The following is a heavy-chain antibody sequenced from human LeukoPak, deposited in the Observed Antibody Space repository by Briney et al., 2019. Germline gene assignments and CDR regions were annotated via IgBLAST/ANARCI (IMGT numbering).Heavy chain of an antibody. CDR3: ARGDNSGYYDYFDY. D-gene: IGHD3-22*01. J-gene: IGHJ4*02. CDR2: IYDGGGT. Sequence: GGSLRLSCAASGFTVSNTYMSWVRQAPGKGLEWVSVIYDGGGTFYLESVKGRFSISRDYSKNTLYLQMSSLRADDTAVYYCARGDNSGYYDYFDYWGQGALVTVSS. V-gene: IGHV3-53*01. CDR1: GFTVSNTY.